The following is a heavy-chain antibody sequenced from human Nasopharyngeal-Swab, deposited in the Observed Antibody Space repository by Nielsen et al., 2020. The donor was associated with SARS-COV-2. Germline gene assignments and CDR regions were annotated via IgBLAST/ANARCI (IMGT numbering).Heavy chain of an antibody. CDR1: GFTFSNYN. Sequence: GGSLRLSCAASGFTFSNYNMNWVRQAPGKGLEWVSSISSSTTYIYYADSVKGRFTISRDNAKNSLYLQMNRLRAEDTAVCYCARDGLDYDFWSAYFIDVWGQGTTVTVSS. CDR3: ARDGLDYDFWSAYFIDV. D-gene: IGHD3-3*01. J-gene: IGHJ6*02. CDR2: ISSSTTYI. V-gene: IGHV3-21*01.